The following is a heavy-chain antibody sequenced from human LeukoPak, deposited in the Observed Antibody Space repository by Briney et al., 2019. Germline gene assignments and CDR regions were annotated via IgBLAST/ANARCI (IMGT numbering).Heavy chain of an antibody. Sequence: PSESLSLTCAVDGGSLSSYYWGWIRQPPGKGLEWIGYIYYSGSTNYNPSLKSRVTISVDTSKNQFSLKLRSVTAADTAVYYCARGQTIVGATDFDYWGQGTLVTVSS. CDR2: IYYSGST. CDR3: ARGQTIVGATDFDY. J-gene: IGHJ4*02. D-gene: IGHD1-26*01. V-gene: IGHV4-59*01. CDR1: GGSLSSYY.